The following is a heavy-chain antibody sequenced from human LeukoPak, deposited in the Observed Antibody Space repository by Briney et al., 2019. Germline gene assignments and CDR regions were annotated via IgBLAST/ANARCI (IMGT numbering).Heavy chain of an antibody. CDR2: IDPSDSYT. Sequence: HGGSLEISCKGSGYIFTSYWISWVRQLPGKGLEWMGRIDPSDSYTNYSPSFQGHVTISADKSISPAYLQWSSLKASDTAMYYCARLYPQWHAGGMDVWGKGTTVTVSS. V-gene: IGHV5-10-1*01. D-gene: IGHD6-19*01. J-gene: IGHJ6*04. CDR1: GYIFTSYW. CDR3: ARLYPQWHAGGMDV.